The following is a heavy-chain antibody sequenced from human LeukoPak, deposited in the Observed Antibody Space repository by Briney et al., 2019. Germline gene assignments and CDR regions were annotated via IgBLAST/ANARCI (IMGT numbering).Heavy chain of an antibody. Sequence: SETLSLTCTVSGGSITGYYWTWIRQPAGKGLEWIGRVSDTGRAYYNPSLERRVTISLDTSNNRFSLKVTSVTAADTAVYYCARMGGMGNWFDPWGQGTLVTVSS. V-gene: IGHV4-4*07. D-gene: IGHD5-24*01. CDR2: VSDTGRA. CDR3: ARMGGMGNWFDP. J-gene: IGHJ5*02. CDR1: GGSITGYY.